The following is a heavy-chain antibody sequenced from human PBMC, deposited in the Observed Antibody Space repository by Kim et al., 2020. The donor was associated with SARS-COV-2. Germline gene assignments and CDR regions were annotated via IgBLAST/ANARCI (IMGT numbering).Heavy chain of an antibody. Sequence: GGSLRLSCVVSGFSFRNAWMNWVRQAPGKGLEWVAHIKSKIDGETRDYAAPVRGRFSISRDDSKNTLNLQMNSLKTEDTAVNYCVIVPDFWTFTYDGMDV. CDR2: IKSKIDGETR. CDR3: VIVPDFWTFTYDGMDV. CDR1: GFSFRNAW. D-gene: IGHD3-3*01. V-gene: IGHV3-15*01. J-gene: IGHJ6*01.